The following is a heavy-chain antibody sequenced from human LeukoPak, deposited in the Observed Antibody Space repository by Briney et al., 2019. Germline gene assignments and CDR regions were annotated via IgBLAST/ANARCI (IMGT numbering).Heavy chain of an antibody. D-gene: IGHD3-10*01. CDR3: ARLIRQYYYGSGTDY. V-gene: IGHV4-34*01. Sequence: PSETLSLTCAVYGGSFSGYYWSWIRQPPGKGLEWIGEINHSGSTNYNPSLKSRVTMSVDTSKNQFSLKLSSVTAADTAVYYCARLIRQYYYGSGTDYWGQGTLVTVSS. J-gene: IGHJ4*02. CDR2: INHSGST. CDR1: GGSFSGYY.